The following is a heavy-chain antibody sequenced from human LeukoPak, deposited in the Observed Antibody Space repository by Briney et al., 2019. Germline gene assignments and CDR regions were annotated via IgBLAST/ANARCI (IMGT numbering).Heavy chain of an antibody. CDR1: GYTFTSYA. CDR2: INTNTGNP. V-gene: IGHV7-4-1*02. D-gene: IGHD6-19*01. J-gene: IGHJ6*02. Sequence: ASVNVSCKASGYTFTSYAMNWVRQAPGQGLEWMGWINTNTGNPTYAQGFTGRFVFSLDTSVSTAYLQISSLKAEDTAVYYCARDLSSGWEATRTNYYYYGMDVWGQGTTVTVSS. CDR3: ARDLSSGWEATRTNYYYYGMDV.